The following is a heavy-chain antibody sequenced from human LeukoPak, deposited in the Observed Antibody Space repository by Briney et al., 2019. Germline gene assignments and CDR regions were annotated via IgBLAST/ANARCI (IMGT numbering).Heavy chain of an antibody. CDR2: ITWDGGTT. D-gene: IGHD2-2*01. V-gene: IGHV3-43*01. CDR1: GFTFGDYP. CDR3: AKDICTRTSCHYYFDP. J-gene: IGHJ4*02. Sequence: GGSLRLSCTASGFTFGDYPMYWVRQVPGKGLEWVSLITWDGGTTYYADSVKGRFTVSRDNSKNSLYLQMNNLRTEDTAFYYCAKDICTRTSCHYYFDPWGQGTLVTVSS.